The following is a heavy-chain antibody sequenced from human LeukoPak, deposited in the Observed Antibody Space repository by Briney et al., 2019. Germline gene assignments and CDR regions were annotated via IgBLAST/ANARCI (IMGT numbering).Heavy chain of an antibody. V-gene: IGHV3-30-3*01. CDR3: AREFQLYDFWSGYQGANFDY. Sequence: PGGSLRLSCAASGFTFSSYAMHWVRQAPGKGLEWVAVISYDGSNKYYADSVKGRFTISRDNSKNTLYLQMNSLRAEDTAVYYCAREFQLYDFWSGYQGANFDYWGQGTLVTVSS. J-gene: IGHJ4*02. CDR1: GFTFSSYA. D-gene: IGHD3-3*01. CDR2: ISYDGSNK.